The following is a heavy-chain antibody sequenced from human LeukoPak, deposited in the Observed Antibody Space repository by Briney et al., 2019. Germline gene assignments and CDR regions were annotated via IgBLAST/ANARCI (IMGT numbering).Heavy chain of an antibody. Sequence: GGSLRLSCAASGFTFSSYSMTWVRQAPGKGLEWVSYISSSSSTIYYADSVKGRFAISRDNAKNSLYLQMNSLRDEDTAVYYCARVKFSSTDYWGQGTLVTVSS. CDR2: ISSSSSTI. V-gene: IGHV3-48*02. J-gene: IGHJ4*02. CDR1: GFTFSSYS. CDR3: ARVKFSSTDY.